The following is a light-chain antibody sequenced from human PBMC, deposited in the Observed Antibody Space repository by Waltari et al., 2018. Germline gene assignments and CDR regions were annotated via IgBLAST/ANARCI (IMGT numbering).Light chain of an antibody. CDR1: RSRGYY. CDR3: NSRDSSGNHVV. Sequence: SSELTQDPAVSVALGQTVSITCQGARSRGYYASCYQQKPGQAPVLVIYGENNRPSGIPDRFSGSRSGNTASLTITGAQAEDEAEYYCNSRDSSGNHVVFGGGTRLSVL. CDR2: GEN. J-gene: IGLJ3*02. V-gene: IGLV3-19*01.